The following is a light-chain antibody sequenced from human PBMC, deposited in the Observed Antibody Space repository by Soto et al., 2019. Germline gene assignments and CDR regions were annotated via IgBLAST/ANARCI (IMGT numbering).Light chain of an antibody. V-gene: IGLV1-47*01. Sequence: QSVLTQPPSVSAAPGQKVTISCSGSSSNIGNNYVSWYQQLPGTAPKLLIYRNNQRPSGVPDRFSGSKSGTSASLAISGLRSEDEADYYCAAWDDSLSGDYVFGTGTKVTVL. CDR2: RNN. J-gene: IGLJ1*01. CDR3: AAWDDSLSGDYV. CDR1: SSNIGNNY.